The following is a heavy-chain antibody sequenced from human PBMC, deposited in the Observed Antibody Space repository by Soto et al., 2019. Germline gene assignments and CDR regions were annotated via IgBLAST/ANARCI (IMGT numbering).Heavy chain of an antibody. CDR2: IIPMFGTA. V-gene: IGHV1-69*01. Sequence: QVQLVQSGAEVKKPGSSVKVSCKASGDTFSSYAINWVRQAPGQGLEWMGGIIPMFGTANYAQKFKGRVTFTACESTSPVYMELSSLRSEDTAVYYCARVGPAHYYDSSGYYSPLDYWGQGTLVTVSS. CDR3: ARVGPAHYYDSSGYYSPLDY. CDR1: GDTFSSYA. J-gene: IGHJ4*02. D-gene: IGHD3-22*01.